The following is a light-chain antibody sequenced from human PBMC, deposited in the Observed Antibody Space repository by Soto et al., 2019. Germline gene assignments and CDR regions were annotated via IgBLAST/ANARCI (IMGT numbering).Light chain of an antibody. Sequence: AIRMTQSPSSCSASTGDRVTITCRASQGISSYLAWYQQKPGKAPKLRIYAASTLQSGVPSRFSGSGSGTDFTLTFSCLQSEDFATYYCPQYYSYPRTFGQGTKVDIK. CDR3: PQYYSYPRT. CDR1: QGISSY. J-gene: IGKJ1*01. V-gene: IGKV1-8*01. CDR2: AAS.